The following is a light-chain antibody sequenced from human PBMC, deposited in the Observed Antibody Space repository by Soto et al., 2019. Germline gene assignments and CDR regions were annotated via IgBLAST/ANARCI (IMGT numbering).Light chain of an antibody. CDR1: QSISVH. V-gene: IGKV1-39*01. CDR2: AAS. J-gene: IGKJ2*01. CDR3: QQSYITPYT. Sequence: DIQMTQSPSSLSASVGDTVTITCRASQSISVHLNWYQQKPGKVPKLLIYAASNLQSGVPSSFSGSGSVTDFGLTISSLQPEDFATYYCQQSYITPYTFGQGIKLQIK.